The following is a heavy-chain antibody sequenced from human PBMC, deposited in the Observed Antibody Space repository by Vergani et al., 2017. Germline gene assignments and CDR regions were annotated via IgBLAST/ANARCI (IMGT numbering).Heavy chain of an antibody. J-gene: IGHJ4*02. CDR3: ARGTRRDFFLEWLSLDY. D-gene: IGHD3-3*01. Sequence: QVQLVQTGAEVKKPGSSVKVSCKASGGTFSSYAISWVRQAPGQGLEWMGRIIPILGIANYAQKFQGRVTITRDTSASTAYMELSSLRSEDTAVYYCARGTRRDFFLEWLSLDYWGQGTLVTVSS. CDR2: IIPILGIA. V-gene: IGHV1-69*04. CDR1: GGTFSSYA.